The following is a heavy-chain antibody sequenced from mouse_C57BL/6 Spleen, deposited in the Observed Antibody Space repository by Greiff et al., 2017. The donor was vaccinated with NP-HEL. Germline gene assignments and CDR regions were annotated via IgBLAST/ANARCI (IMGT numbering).Heavy chain of an antibody. CDR1: GYSITSGYY. D-gene: IGHD2-3*01. CDR2: ISYDGSN. J-gene: IGHJ2*01. V-gene: IGHV3-6*01. CDR3: ARGCYDGYYFDY. Sequence: EVKLVESGPGLVKPSQSLSLTCSVTGYSITSGYYWNWIRQFPGNKLEWMGYISYDGSNNYNPSLKNRISITRDTSKNQFFLKLNSVTTEDTATYYCARGCYDGYYFDYWGQGTTLTVSS.